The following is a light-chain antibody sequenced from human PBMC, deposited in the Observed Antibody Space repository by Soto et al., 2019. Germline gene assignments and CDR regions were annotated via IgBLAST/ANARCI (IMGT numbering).Light chain of an antibody. CDR3: QQRSNWPRT. J-gene: IGKJ1*01. CDR1: QSVSSY. V-gene: IGKV3-11*01. Sequence: EIVLTQSPATLSLSPGEIATLCCRASQSVSSYLAWYQQKPGQAPRLLIYDASNRATGIPARFSGSGSGTDFTLTISSLEPEDFAVYYCQQRSNWPRTFGQGTKVDIK. CDR2: DAS.